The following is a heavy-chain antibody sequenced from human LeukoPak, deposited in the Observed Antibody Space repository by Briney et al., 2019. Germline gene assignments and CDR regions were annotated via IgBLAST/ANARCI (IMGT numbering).Heavy chain of an antibody. Sequence: GRSLRLSCAASGFTFDDYAMHWVRQAPGKGLEWVSGISWNSGSIGYADSVKGRFTISRDNAKNSLYLQMNSLRAEDTALYYCAKDLGDGHNFLSFDYWGQGTLVTVSS. CDR2: ISWNSGSI. D-gene: IGHD5-24*01. J-gene: IGHJ4*02. V-gene: IGHV3-9*01. CDR3: AKDLGDGHNFLSFDY. CDR1: GFTFDDYA.